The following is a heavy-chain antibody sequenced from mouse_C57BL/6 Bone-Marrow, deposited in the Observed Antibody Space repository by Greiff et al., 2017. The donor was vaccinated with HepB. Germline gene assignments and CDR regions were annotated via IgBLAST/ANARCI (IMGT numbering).Heavy chain of an antibody. D-gene: IGHD1-1*01. CDR3: ARDPYYYGSSYGYFDV. CDR2: IYPRSGNT. CDR1: GYTFTSYG. Sequence: VQLQQSGAELARPGASVKLSCKASGYTFTSYGISWVKQRTGQGLEWIGEIYPRSGNTYYNEKFKGKATLTADKSSSTAYVELRSLTSEDSAVYFCARDPYYYGSSYGYFDVWGTGTTVTVSS. V-gene: IGHV1-81*01. J-gene: IGHJ1*03.